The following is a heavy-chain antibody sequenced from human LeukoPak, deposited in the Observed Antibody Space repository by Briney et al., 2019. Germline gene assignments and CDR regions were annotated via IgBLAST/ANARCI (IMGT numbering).Heavy chain of an antibody. J-gene: IGHJ4*02. CDR3: TSSLTGARLVEARR. D-gene: IGHD1-26*01. CDR1: GFTFTNAW. Sequence: GDSLTLSYAASGFTFTNAWMSWVRQAPGKGLEWVGRIKSKADGGTADYAAPVKGRFTISRDDSKNTLYLQMNSLKTEDTAVYYCTSSLTGARLVEARRWGQGTLVTVSS. CDR2: IKSKADGGTA. V-gene: IGHV3-15*01.